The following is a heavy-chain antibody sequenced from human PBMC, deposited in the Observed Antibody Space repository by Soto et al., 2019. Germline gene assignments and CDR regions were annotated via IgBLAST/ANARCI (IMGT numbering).Heavy chain of an antibody. V-gene: IGHV3-30*18. CDR3: AKVTFSGDYYYSYGMDV. Sequence: QEKLVESGGGVVQPGRSLRLSCAASGFTFSAYGMHWVRQAPGKGLEWVTVISYDGSSTYYADSVKGRFIVSRDNSKNTLYLQMNGLRPEDTAVYYCAKVTFSGDYYYSYGMDVWGQGTTVTVSS. CDR1: GFTFSAYG. J-gene: IGHJ6*02. CDR2: ISYDGSST. D-gene: IGHD1-26*01.